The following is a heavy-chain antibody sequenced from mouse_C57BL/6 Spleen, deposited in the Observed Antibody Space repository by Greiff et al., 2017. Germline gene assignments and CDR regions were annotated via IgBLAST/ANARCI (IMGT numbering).Heavy chain of an antibody. CDR1: GYTFTSYW. CDR2: IYPGSGST. V-gene: IGHV1-55*01. Sequence: QVQLQQPGAELVKPGASVKMSCKASGYTFTSYWITWVKQRPGQGLEWIGDIYPGSGSTNYNEKFKSKATLTVDTSSSTAYMQLSSLTSEEAAVYYCARWGNAYAMDYWGQGTSVTVSS. J-gene: IGHJ4*01. CDR3: ARWGNAYAMDY. D-gene: IGHD2-1*01.